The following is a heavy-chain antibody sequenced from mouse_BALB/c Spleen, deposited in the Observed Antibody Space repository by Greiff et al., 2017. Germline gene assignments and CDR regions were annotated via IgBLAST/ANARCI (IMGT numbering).Heavy chain of an antibody. Sequence: VQLQQSGAELVRPGASVTLSCKASGYTFTDYEMHWVKQTPVHGLEWIGAIDPETGGTAYNQKFKGKATLTADKSSSTAYMELRSLTSEDSAVYYCTRSGRDWFAYWGQGTLVTVSA. CDR2: IDPETGGT. CDR1: GYTFTDYE. D-gene: IGHD3-2*02. V-gene: IGHV1-15*01. J-gene: IGHJ3*01. CDR3: TRSGRDWFAY.